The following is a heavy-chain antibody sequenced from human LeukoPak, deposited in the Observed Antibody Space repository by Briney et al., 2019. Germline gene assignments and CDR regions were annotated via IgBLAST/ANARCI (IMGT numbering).Heavy chain of an antibody. CDR1: GFTFSSYA. V-gene: IGHV3-23*01. Sequence: GGSLRLSCAASGFTFSSYAMSWVRQAPGKGLEWVSSISGSDGSTFYADSVKGRFTISRDNAKNTLYLQMNSLGAEDTAVYYCAKAFRVVTQHDYWGQGTLVTVSS. D-gene: IGHD3-10*01. J-gene: IGHJ4*02. CDR3: AKAFRVVTQHDY. CDR2: ISGSDGST.